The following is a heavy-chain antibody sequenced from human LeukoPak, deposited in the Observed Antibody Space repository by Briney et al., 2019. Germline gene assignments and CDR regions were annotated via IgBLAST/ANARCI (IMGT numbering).Heavy chain of an antibody. V-gene: IGHV4-59*01. CDR2: IHYSGST. J-gene: IGHJ4*02. CDR3: ARLGSSGYASFDY. D-gene: IGHD3-22*01. CDR1: GGSIISYY. Sequence: KPSETLSLTCTVSGGSIISYYWSWIRQPPGKGLEWIGYIHYSGSTNYNPSLKSRVTISVDTSKNHFSLKLTSVTAADTAVYYCARLGSSGYASFDYWGQGTLVTVSS.